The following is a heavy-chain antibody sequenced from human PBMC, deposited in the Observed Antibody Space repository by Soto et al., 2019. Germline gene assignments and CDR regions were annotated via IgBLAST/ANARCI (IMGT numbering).Heavy chain of an antibody. D-gene: IGHD1-1*01. CDR1: GFTFDDYA. J-gene: IGHJ4*02. Sequence: VQLVESGGGLVQPGGSLRLSCAASGFTFDDYAMHWVRQPPRKGQEWVSGITWNSGSKAYADSVKGRFTISRDNRKNSLYLQMNSLRGEDTALYYCTTTYPNDDSRVVAYWGQGTLVTVSS. V-gene: IGHV3-9*01. CDR2: ITWNSGSK. CDR3: TTTYPNDDSRVVAY.